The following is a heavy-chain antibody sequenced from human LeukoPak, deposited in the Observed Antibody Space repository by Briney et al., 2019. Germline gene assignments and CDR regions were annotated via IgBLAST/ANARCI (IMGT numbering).Heavy chain of an antibody. CDR1: GFTFSSYA. CDR2: IRGSGGNT. Sequence: PGGSLRLSCAASGFTFSSYAMSWVRQAPGKGQEWVSAIRGSGGNTYYADSVRGRFTISRDNSKNTLYLQMNSLRAEDTAVYYCAKVSWANYFDYWGQGTLVTVSS. D-gene: IGHD6-13*01. CDR3: AKVSWANYFDY. J-gene: IGHJ4*02. V-gene: IGHV3-23*01.